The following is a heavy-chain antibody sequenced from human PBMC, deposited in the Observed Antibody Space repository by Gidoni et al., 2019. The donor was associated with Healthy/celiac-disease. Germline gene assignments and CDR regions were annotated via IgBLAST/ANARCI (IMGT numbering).Heavy chain of an antibody. CDR3: ARDDQVYGGAFDI. Sequence: QVHLQESGPGLVQPSQTLSLTCPVSGASFSSGGYYWRWIRQHPGKGLEWIGYIYYSGSTYYNPSLKSRVTISVDTSKNQFSLKLSSVTAADTAVYYCARDDQVYGGAFDIWGQGTMVTVSS. J-gene: IGHJ3*02. V-gene: IGHV4-31*03. D-gene: IGHD3-10*01. CDR2: IYYSGST. CDR1: GASFSSGGYY.